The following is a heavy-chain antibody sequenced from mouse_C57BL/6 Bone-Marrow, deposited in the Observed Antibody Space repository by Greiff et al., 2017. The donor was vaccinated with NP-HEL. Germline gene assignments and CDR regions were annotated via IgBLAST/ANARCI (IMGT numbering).Heavy chain of an antibody. CDR3: ARNYGTYVGTWFAY. CDR1: GYTFTSYW. CDR2: IHPNSGST. J-gene: IGHJ3*01. D-gene: IGHD2-1*01. V-gene: IGHV1-64*01. Sequence: QVQLKESGAELVKPGASVKLSCKASGYTFTSYWMHWVKQRPGQGLEWIGMIHPNSGSTNYNEKFKSKATLTVAKSSSTAYMQLSSLTSEDSAVYYCARNYGTYVGTWFAYWGQGTLVTVSA.